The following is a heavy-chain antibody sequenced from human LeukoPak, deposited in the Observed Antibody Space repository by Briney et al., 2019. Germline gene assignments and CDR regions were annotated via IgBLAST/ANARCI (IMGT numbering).Heavy chain of an antibody. CDR2: ISYDGSNK. D-gene: IGHD3-3*01. J-gene: IGHJ4*02. V-gene: IGHV3-30*04. CDR3: ARDQETYYDFWSGYYSQDY. Sequence: GSLRLSCAASGFSFSMYSMNWVHQAPGKGLEWVAVISYDGSNKYYADSVKGRFTISRDNSKNTLYLQMNSLRAEDTAVYYCARDQETYYDFWSGYYSQDYWGQGTLVTVSS. CDR1: GFSFSMYS.